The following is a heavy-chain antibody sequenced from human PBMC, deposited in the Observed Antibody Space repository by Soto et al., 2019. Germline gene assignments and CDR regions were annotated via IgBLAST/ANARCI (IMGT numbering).Heavy chain of an antibody. J-gene: IGHJ5*02. V-gene: IGHV3-21*01. CDR2: ISSSSSYI. D-gene: IGHD1-20*01. CDR1: GFTFSSYS. CDR3: AREGITGPSGENWFDP. Sequence: PGGSLRLSCAASGFTFSSYSMNWVRQAPGKGLEWVSSISSSSSYIYYADSVKGRFTISRDNAKNSLYLQMNSLRAEDTAVYYCAREGITGPSGENWFDPWGQGTLVTVSS.